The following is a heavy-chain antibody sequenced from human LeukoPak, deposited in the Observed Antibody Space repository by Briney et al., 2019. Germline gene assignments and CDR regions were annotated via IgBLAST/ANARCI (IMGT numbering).Heavy chain of an antibody. D-gene: IGHD3-9*01. V-gene: IGHV4-39*01. CDR2: IYYSGST. J-gene: IGHJ5*02. CDR3: ARHVEYDILTGYYTLANWFDP. CDR1: GGSISSSSYY. Sequence: PSETLSLTCTVSGGSISSSSYYWGWIRQPPGKGLEWLGSIYYSGSTYYNPSLKSRVTISVDTSKNQFSLKLSSVTAADTAVYYCARHVEYDILTGYYTLANWFDPWGQGTLVTVSS.